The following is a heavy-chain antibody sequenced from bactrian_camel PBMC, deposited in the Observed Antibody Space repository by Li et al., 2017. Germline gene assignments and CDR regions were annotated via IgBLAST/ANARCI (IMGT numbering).Heavy chain of an antibody. Sequence: VQLVESGGGLVQPGGSLRLSCAASGFTFHENDMSWVRQAPGKGLEWVSTMHSDSDGGSTYYADSVKGRFTISRDNVKNTVYLQLDSLKTEDLATNFCCTAVRLYGAVWYECNYWGQGTQVTVS. CDR3: CTAVRLYGAVWYECNY. J-gene: IGHJ4*01. CDR2: MHSDSDGGST. CDR1: GFTFHEND. D-gene: IGHD6*01. V-gene: IGHV3S40*01.